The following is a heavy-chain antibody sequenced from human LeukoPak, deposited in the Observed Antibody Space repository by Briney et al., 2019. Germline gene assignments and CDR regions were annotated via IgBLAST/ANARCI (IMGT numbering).Heavy chain of an antibody. CDR3: VRDRGYSTFDY. CDR1: GFVFGDSW. D-gene: IGHD2-21*01. J-gene: IGHJ4*02. Sequence: GGSLRLACEASGFVFGDSWMSWVRQAPGKGLEWVANINLDGSEINYLDSLTGRLTISRDNAKDSLYLQMNGLRAEDTAADFCVRDRGYSTFDYWGQGTLATVSS. V-gene: IGHV3-7*03. CDR2: INLDGSEI.